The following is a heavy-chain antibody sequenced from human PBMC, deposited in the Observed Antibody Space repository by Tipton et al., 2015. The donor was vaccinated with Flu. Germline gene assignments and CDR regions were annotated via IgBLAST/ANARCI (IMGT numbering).Heavy chain of an antibody. CDR3: ARGFSASQQLTTGY. Sequence: SLRLSCAASGFTFSDYWMHWVRQPPGKGLVWVSRIARDGSGPAYADSVKGRFTISRDNAKNILYLQINSLRGEDTAVYYCARGFSASQQLTTGYGGRGTLVTVSA. J-gene: IGHJ4*02. CDR2: IARDGSGP. V-gene: IGHV3-74*01. D-gene: IGHD1-1*01. CDR1: GFTFSDYW.